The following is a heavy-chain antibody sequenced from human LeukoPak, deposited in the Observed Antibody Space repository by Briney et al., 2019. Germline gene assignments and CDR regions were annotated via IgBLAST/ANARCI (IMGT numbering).Heavy chain of an antibody. CDR3: AKGGGGHLDY. D-gene: IGHD3-10*01. CDR1: GFSSSSYG. J-gene: IGHJ4*02. Sequence: GGSLRLSCAASGFSSSSYGMSWVRQAPGKGLEWVSAIGPGGNTYYADSVKGRFTISRDNSKNTVYLQMNSLRAEDTEDTAVYYCAKGGGGHLDYWGQGALVIVSS. V-gene: IGHV3-23*01. CDR2: IGPGGNT.